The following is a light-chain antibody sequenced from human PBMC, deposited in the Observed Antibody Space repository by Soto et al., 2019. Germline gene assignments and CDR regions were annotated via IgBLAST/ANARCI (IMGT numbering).Light chain of an antibody. CDR3: QQSYRSPPT. Sequence: DIQVTQSPSSLSASVGDRVTITCRASQSISKKLNWYQQRPGKVPKLLIYDASSLQSGVPSRFSGSGSGTDFTLTISSLQPEDFATYYCQQSYRSPPTFGQGTKVDI. CDR1: QSISKK. J-gene: IGKJ1*01. V-gene: IGKV1-39*01. CDR2: DAS.